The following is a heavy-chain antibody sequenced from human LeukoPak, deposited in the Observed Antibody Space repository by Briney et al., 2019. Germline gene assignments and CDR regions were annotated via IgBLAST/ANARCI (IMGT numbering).Heavy chain of an antibody. CDR1: GFTFSNAW. D-gene: IGHD1-26*01. CDR3: TRHTPAWGFDI. J-gene: IGHJ3*02. V-gene: IGHV3-15*01. Sequence: PGGSLILSCAASGFTFSNAWMSWVRQAPGKGLEWVGRIKSKTDGGTTDYAAPVKGRFTISRDDSKNTLYLQMNSLKTEDTAVYYCTRHTPAWGFDIWGQGTMVTVSS. CDR2: IKSKTDGGTT.